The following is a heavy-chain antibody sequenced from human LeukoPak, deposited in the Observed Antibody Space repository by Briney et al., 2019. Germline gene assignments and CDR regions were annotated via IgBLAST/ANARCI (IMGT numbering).Heavy chain of an antibody. D-gene: IGHD2-21*02. Sequence: PGGSLRLSCAASEFTFSSYAMHRVRQAPGKGLEWVAVISYDGSNKYYADSVKGRFTIPRDNSKNTLYLQMNSLRAEDTAVYYCARDGRIVVVTATFDYWGQGTLVTVSS. V-gene: IGHV3-30-3*01. CDR2: ISYDGSNK. J-gene: IGHJ4*02. CDR1: EFTFSSYA. CDR3: ARDGRIVVVTATFDY.